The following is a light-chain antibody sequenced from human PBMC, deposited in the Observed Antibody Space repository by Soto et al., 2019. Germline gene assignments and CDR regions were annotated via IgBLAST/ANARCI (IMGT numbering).Light chain of an antibody. CDR2: DVS. V-gene: IGLV2-14*03. CDR3: SSHCTGGPYV. Sequence: QSALTQPASVSGSPGQSIAISCTGTSSDVGGYNSASWYQQHPGKAPKLLIYDVSNRPSGVSNRFSGSKSGNTASLTISGLQAEDEADYYCSSHCTGGPYVFRAGTKVTXL. CDR1: SSDVGGYNS. J-gene: IGLJ1*01.